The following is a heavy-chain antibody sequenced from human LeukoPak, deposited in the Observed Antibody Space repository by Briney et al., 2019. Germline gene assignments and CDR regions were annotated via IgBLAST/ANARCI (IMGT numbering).Heavy chain of an antibody. J-gene: IGHJ6*01. CDR2: IYYSGST. Sequence: PSETLSLTCTVSGGSISSYYWSWIRQPPGKGLEWIGYIYYSGSTNYNPSLKSRVTISVDTSKNQFSLKLSSVTAADTAVYYCARRAGVVGATNYYYGMDVWGQGTTVTVSS. CDR1: GGSISSYY. D-gene: IGHD1-26*01. V-gene: IGHV4-59*08. CDR3: ARRAGVVGATNYYYGMDV.